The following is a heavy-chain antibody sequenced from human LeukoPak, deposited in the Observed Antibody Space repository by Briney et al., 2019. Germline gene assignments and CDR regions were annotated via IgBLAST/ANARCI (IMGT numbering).Heavy chain of an antibody. Sequence: AVKVSCNASGGTFSSYANRWGRQAPGEGVEWMGRIIPSLGIANYAQKLQGRVTITADKSTSTAYMELSSLRSEDTAVYYCARGRRDDVYRDYYDGERDYWGQGTLVTVSS. CDR2: IIPSLGIA. CDR3: ARGRRDDVYRDYYDGERDY. J-gene: IGHJ4*02. CDR1: GGTFSSYA. V-gene: IGHV1-69*04. D-gene: IGHD3-16*01.